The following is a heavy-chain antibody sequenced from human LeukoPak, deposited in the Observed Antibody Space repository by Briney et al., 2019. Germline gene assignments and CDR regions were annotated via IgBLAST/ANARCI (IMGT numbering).Heavy chain of an antibody. V-gene: IGHV3-21*01. Sequence: PGGSLRLSCAASGLTFSSYRMNWVRQAPGKGLEWVSSISSSSTYIYYADSVKGRFTISRDNAKNSLYLQMNSLKAEDTAVYYCARERGGVEYSSSYDAFDIWGQGTMVTVSS. D-gene: IGHD6-13*01. CDR2: ISSSSTYI. J-gene: IGHJ3*02. CDR1: GLTFSSYR. CDR3: ARERGGVEYSSSYDAFDI.